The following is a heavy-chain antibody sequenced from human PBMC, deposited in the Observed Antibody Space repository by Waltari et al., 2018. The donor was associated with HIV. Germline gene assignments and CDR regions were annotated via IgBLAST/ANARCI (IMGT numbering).Heavy chain of an antibody. Sequence: QVQLVQSGAEVKKPGASVKVSCKASGSTFTGYYMHWVRQAPGQGLEGMGWINPNSGGTNYAQKFQDRVTMTRDTSISTAYMELGSLRSDDTAVYYCARETVAAGTAADYWGQGTLVTVSS. J-gene: IGHJ4*02. CDR3: ARETVAAGTAADY. D-gene: IGHD6-13*01. V-gene: IGHV1-2*02. CDR1: GSTFTGYY. CDR2: INPNSGGT.